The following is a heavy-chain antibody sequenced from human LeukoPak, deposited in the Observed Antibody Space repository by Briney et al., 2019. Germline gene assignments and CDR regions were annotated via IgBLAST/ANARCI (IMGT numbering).Heavy chain of an antibody. D-gene: IGHD1-1*01. V-gene: IGHV4-39*01. CDR1: GGSISSSSYH. CDR2: IYYSGST. J-gene: IGHJ4*02. CDR3: ASLGDLQLEKKGGGGLFAY. Sequence: SETLSLTCTVSGGSISSSSYHWGWIRQPPGKGLEWIGSIYYSGSTYYNPSLKSRVTISVDTPKNQFSLKLSSVTAADTAVYYCASLGDLQLEKKGGGGLFAYWGQGTLVTVSS.